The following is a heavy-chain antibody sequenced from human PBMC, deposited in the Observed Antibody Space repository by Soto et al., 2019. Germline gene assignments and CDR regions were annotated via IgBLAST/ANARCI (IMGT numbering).Heavy chain of an antibody. CDR3: TTKDQLPFWYYYYMDV. V-gene: IGHV3-15*01. Sequence: EVQLVESGGGLVKPGGSLRLSCAASGFTFSNAWMSWVRQAPGKGLEWVGRIKSKTDGGTTDYAAPVKGRFTISRDDSQNTLDLQINSLKTEDTAVYYCTTKDQLPFWYYYYMDVWGKGTTVTVSS. J-gene: IGHJ6*03. CDR2: IKSKTDGGTT. D-gene: IGHD2-2*01. CDR1: GFTFSNAW.